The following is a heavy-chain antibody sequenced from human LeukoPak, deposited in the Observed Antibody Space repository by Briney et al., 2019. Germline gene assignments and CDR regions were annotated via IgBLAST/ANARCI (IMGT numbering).Heavy chain of an antibody. CDR3: ASGPGDA. V-gene: IGHV4-31*03. CDR2: IYYSGST. CDR1: GGSISSGDYY. D-gene: IGHD3-10*01. Sequence: SETLSLTCTVSGGSISSGDYYWSWIRQHPGKGLEYIGNIYYSGSTYYNPSLKSRVTISVDTSKNQFSLKLSSVTAADTAVYYCASGPGDAWGQGTLVTVSS. J-gene: IGHJ4*02.